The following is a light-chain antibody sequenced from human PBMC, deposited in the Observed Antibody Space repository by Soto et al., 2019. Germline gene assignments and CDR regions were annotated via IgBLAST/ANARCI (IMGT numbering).Light chain of an antibody. V-gene: IGLV1-40*01. CDR2: NNN. Sequence: QLVLTQPPSVSGAPGQRVTISCTGSSSNIGAGYDVHWYQRLPGTAPKVLIYNNNNRPSGVPDRFSGSKSGTSASLAITGLQAEDVADYYCQSYDSSLSGSYVFGTGTKLTVL. J-gene: IGLJ1*01. CDR3: QSYDSSLSGSYV. CDR1: SSNIGAGYD.